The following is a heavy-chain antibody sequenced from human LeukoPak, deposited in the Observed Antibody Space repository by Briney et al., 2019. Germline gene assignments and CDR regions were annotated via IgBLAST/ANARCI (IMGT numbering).Heavy chain of an antibody. V-gene: IGHV3-23*01. Sequence: GGSLRLSCAASGFPFSSYAMSWVRQAPGKGLEWVSAISGSGGSTYYADSVKGRFTISRDNSKNTLYLQMNSLRAEDTAVYYCAKGPYYYDSSGYSDAFDIWGQGTMVTVSS. CDR2: ISGSGGST. CDR1: GFPFSSYA. D-gene: IGHD3-22*01. CDR3: AKGPYYYDSSGYSDAFDI. J-gene: IGHJ3*02.